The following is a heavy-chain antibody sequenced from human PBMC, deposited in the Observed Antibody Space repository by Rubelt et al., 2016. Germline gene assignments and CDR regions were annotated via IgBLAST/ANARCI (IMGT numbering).Heavy chain of an antibody. D-gene: IGHD6-13*01. V-gene: IGHV4-34*01. J-gene: IGHJ6*02. CDR3: ARGGKQQLGPYYYVMDV. CDR1: GGSFSGYY. Sequence: QAQLQQWGAGLLKPSETLSLTCAVYGGSFSGYYWNWIRQPPGKGLEWIGEINHSGSTNYNPSLKSRVTLSVDTPKNQFSLKLSVVTAADTAVYYCARGGKQQLGPYYYVMDVWGQGTTVTVSS. CDR2: INHSGST.